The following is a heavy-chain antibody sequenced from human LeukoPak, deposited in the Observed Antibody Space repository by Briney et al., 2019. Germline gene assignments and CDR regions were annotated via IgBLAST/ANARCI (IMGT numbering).Heavy chain of an antibody. D-gene: IGHD6-13*01. CDR2: INAGNGNT. CDR3: ARDLRNRIAAAGYFDY. V-gene: IGHV1-3*01. Sequence: ASVKGSCKASGYTFTTYAMHWVRQAPGQRLEWMGWINAGNGNTKYSQKFQGRVTITRDTSASTAYMELSSLRSEDTAVYYCARDLRNRIAAAGYFDYWGQGTLVTVSS. J-gene: IGHJ4*02. CDR1: GYTFTTYA.